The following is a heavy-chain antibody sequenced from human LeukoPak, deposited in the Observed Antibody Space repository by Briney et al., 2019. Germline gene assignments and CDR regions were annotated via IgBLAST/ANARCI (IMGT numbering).Heavy chain of an antibody. CDR3: ARAPGYYDSSGVNWFDP. Sequence: PSETLSLTCAVYGGSFSGYYWSWIRQPPGEGLEWIGEINHSGSTNYNPSLKSRVTISVDTSKNQFSLKLSSVTAADTAVYYCARAPGYYDSSGVNWFDPWGQGTLVTVSS. CDR2: INHSGST. D-gene: IGHD3-22*01. J-gene: IGHJ5*02. V-gene: IGHV4-34*01. CDR1: GGSFSGYY.